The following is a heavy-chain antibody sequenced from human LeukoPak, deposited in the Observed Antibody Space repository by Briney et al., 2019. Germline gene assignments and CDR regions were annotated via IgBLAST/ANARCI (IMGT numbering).Heavy chain of an antibody. V-gene: IGHV4-59*12. CDR2: IYYSGST. J-gene: IGHJ4*02. CDR1: GGSINRYY. D-gene: IGHD4-17*01. Sequence: SETLSLTCTVSGGSINRYYWSWIRQPPGKGLEWIGYIYYSGSTNYNPSLKSRVTISVDTSKNQFSLKLSSVTAADTAVYYCARDLGHDYGDYFDYWGQGTLVTVSS. CDR3: ARDLGHDYGDYFDY.